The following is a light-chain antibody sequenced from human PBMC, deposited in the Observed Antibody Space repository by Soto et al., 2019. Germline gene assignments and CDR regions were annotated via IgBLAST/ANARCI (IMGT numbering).Light chain of an antibody. V-gene: IGKV1-8*01. CDR3: QQYYSYPQT. Sequence: AIRMTQSPSSLSASIGDRVTITCRASQGISSYLAWYQQKPGKAPKLLIYAASTLQSGVPSRFRGSGSGTDFTLTISCLQSEDFATYYCQQYYSYPQTFGQGTKVEIK. CDR1: QGISSY. J-gene: IGKJ1*01. CDR2: AAS.